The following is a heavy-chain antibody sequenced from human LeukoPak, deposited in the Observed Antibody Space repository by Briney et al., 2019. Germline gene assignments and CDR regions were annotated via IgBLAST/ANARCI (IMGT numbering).Heavy chain of an antibody. V-gene: IGHV4-34*01. CDR3: ARVSGYSSSSAADY. D-gene: IGHD6-6*01. Sequence: SETLSLTCAVYGGSFSGYYWSWIRQPPGKGLEWIGEISHSGSTNYNPSLKSRVTISVDTSKNQFSLKLSSVTAADTAVYYCARVSGYSSSSAADYWGQGTLVTVSS. J-gene: IGHJ4*02. CDR2: ISHSGST. CDR1: GGSFSGYY.